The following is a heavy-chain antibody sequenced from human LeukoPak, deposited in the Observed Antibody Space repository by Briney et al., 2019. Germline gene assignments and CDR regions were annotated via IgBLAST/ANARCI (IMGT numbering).Heavy chain of an antibody. Sequence: PSETLSLTCTVSGGPISSYYWSWIRQPPGKGLEWIGYIYYSGSTNYNPSLKSRVTISVDTSKNQFSLKLSSVTAADTAVYYCARDRYYYDSSGRRHDAFDIWGQGTMVTVSS. V-gene: IGHV4-59*01. CDR3: ARDRYYYDSSGRRHDAFDI. CDR1: GGPISSYY. CDR2: IYYSGST. D-gene: IGHD3-22*01. J-gene: IGHJ3*02.